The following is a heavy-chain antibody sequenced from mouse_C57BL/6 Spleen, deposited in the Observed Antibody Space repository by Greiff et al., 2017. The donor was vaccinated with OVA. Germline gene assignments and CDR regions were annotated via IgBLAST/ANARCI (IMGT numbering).Heavy chain of an antibody. CDR1: GYTFTSYG. D-gene: IGHD2-4*01. Sequence: VKLMESGAELARPGASVKLSCKASGYTFTSYGISWVKQRTGQGLEWIGEIYPRSGNTYYNEKFKGKATLTADKSSSTAYMELRSLTSEDSAVYFCARGRDYDCFDYWGQGTTLTVSS. CDR3: ARGRDYDCFDY. V-gene: IGHV1-81*01. CDR2: IYPRSGNT. J-gene: IGHJ2*01.